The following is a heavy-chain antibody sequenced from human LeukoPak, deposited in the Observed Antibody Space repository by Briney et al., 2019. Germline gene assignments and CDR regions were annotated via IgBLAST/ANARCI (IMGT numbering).Heavy chain of an antibody. Sequence: PGGSLRLSCAASGFTFDDYGMSWVRQAPGKGLEWVSGINWNGGSTGYADSVKGRFTISRDNAKNSLYLQMNSLRAEDTALYYCARGAAYYYDSSGYALWDYWGQGTLVTVSS. CDR2: INWNGGST. CDR3: ARGAAYYYDSSGYALWDY. J-gene: IGHJ4*02. CDR1: GFTFDDYG. D-gene: IGHD3-22*01. V-gene: IGHV3-20*04.